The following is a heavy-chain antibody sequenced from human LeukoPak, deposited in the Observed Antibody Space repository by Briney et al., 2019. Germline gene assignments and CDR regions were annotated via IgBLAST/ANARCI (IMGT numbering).Heavy chain of an antibody. D-gene: IGHD3-10*01. J-gene: IGHJ4*02. CDR2: ISSSSSYI. V-gene: IGHV3-21*01. CDR1: GFTFSSYS. Sequence: GGSLRLSCAASGFTFSSYSMNWVRQAPGKGLEWVSSISSSSSYIYYPDSVKGRFTISRDNAKNSLYLQINSLRAEDTAVYYCARALELWFGESHFFFDYWGQGTLVTVSS. CDR3: ARALELWFGESHFFFDY.